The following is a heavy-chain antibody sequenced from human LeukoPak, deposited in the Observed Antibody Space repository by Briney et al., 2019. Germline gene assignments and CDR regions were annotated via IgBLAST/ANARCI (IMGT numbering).Heavy chain of an antibody. CDR2: ISPNSGGT. J-gene: IGHJ4*02. Sequence: ASVKVSCKASGYTFTDYYIHWVLQAPGQGLEYMGWISPNSGGTNYAQMFQGRVTMTSDTSINTAFMELRSLRSDDTAVFYCARDSTGGYPDYWGQGTLVTVSA. D-gene: IGHD7-27*01. CDR1: GYTFTDYY. CDR3: ARDSTGGYPDY. V-gene: IGHV1-2*02.